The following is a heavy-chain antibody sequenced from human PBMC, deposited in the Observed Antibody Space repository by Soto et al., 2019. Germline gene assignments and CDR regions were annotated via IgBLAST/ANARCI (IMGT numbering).Heavy chain of an antibody. V-gene: IGHV3-30*03. CDR1: GFTLSDYG. D-gene: IGHD2-15*01. CDR3: AEVSVVGATADCNLFGS. Sequence: QVQLVESGGGVVQPGNSLRLSCVASGFTLSDYGMQWVRQAPGKGLEWLAFISCDGRDKNYAESVQGRFDISRDNSKNTLFFEINRLTCEDTALYSCAEVSVVGATADCNLFGSWGQGTLVTVS. CDR2: ISCDGRDK. J-gene: IGHJ5*01.